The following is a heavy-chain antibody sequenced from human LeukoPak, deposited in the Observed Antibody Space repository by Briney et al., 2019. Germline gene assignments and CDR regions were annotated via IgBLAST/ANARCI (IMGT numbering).Heavy chain of an antibody. V-gene: IGHV1-69*02. D-gene: IGHD3-10*01. J-gene: IGHJ6*02. Sequence: ASVKVSCKACGGTFSSYTISWVRQAPGQGLEWMGRIIPILGIANYAQKFQGRVTITADKSTNTTYMDLSSLRSEDTAVYYCARVEGDYGSGSYYYYYGMDVWGQGTTVTVSS. CDR1: GGTFSSYT. CDR3: ARVEGDYGSGSYYYYYGMDV. CDR2: IIPILGIA.